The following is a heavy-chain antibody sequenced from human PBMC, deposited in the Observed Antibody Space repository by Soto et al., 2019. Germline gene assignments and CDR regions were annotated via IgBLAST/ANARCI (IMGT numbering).Heavy chain of an antibody. CDR2: IYYSGST. V-gene: IGHV4-31*03. J-gene: IGHJ2*01. Sequence: SETLSLTCTVSGGSISIGGYYWSCIRQHPGKGLEWIGYIYYSGSTYYNPSLKSRVTISVDTSKNQFSLKLSSVTAADTAVYYCARVVVARYFDLWGRGTLVTVSS. D-gene: IGHD2-15*01. CDR1: GGSISIGGYY. CDR3: ARVVVARYFDL.